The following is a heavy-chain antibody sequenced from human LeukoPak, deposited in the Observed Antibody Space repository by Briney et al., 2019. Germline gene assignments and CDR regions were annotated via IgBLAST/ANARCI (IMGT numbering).Heavy chain of an antibody. J-gene: IGHJ5*02. V-gene: IGHV3-30-3*01. CDR1: RFTFSSYA. D-gene: IGHD3-22*01. CDR3: ARDYYDSSGYTP. CDR2: ISYDGSNK. Sequence: GGSLRLSCAASRFTFSSYAMHWVRQAPGKGLEWVAVISYDGSNKYYADSVKGRFTISRDNSKNTLYLQMNSLRAEDTAVYYCARDYYDSSGYTPWGQGTLVTVSS.